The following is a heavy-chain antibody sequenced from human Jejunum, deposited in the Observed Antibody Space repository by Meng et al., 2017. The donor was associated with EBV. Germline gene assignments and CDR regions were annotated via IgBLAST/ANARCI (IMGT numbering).Heavy chain of an antibody. Sequence: QITLKESGPTLXXXXXTXTLXXXFSGFSLSASGVAVGWIRQPPGKALEWLALIYWDDDKRYSPSLKSRLIITKDTSKNQVVLTMTNMDSVNTATYYCAHNNCDSGGHYAYWGQGALVTVSS. CDR1: GFSLSASGVA. CDR2: IYWDDDK. J-gene: IGHJ4*02. V-gene: IGHV2-5*02. CDR3: AHNNCDSGGHYAY. D-gene: IGHD3-22*01.